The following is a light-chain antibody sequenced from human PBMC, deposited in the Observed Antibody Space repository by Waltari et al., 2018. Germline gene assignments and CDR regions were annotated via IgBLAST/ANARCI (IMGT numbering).Light chain of an antibody. CDR2: GAS. V-gene: IGKV3-20*01. CDR3: QQYGSSPWT. Sequence: SPGTLSLSPGERATLSCRASRSVDSSFLAWYQQKPGQAPRLLIYGASSGAAGIPDRFSGSGSGTDFTLTIRRLEPEDFAVYYCQQYGSSPWTFG. CDR1: RSVDSSF. J-gene: IGKJ1*01.